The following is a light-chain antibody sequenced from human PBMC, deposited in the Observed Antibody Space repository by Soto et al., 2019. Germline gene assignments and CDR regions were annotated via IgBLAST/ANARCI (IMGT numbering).Light chain of an antibody. J-gene: IGKJ1*01. Sequence: DSQMSRLNAPLSAAVGERVDIGCRASQSISSWLAWYQQKPGKAPKLLIYKASSLQSGVPSRFSGTGSGTEFTVTISSLQPDDFATYYCQQYNTYSRTFRQGTKVDI. CDR2: KAS. V-gene: IGKV1-5*03. CDR3: QQYNTYSRT. CDR1: QSISSW.